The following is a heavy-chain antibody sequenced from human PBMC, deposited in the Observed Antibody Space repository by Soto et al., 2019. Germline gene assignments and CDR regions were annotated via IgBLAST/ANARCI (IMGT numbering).Heavy chain of an antibody. CDR2: ISYDGSNK. D-gene: IGHD6-19*01. CDR3: ARRVGSSGWYGEYYFDY. J-gene: IGHJ4*02. CDR1: GFTFSSYA. Sequence: GGSLRLSCAASGFTFSSYAMHWVRQAPGKGLEWVAVISYDGSNKYYADSVKGRFTISRDNSKNTLYLQMNSLRAEDTAVYYCARRVGSSGWYGEYYFDYWGQGTLVTVSS. V-gene: IGHV3-30-3*01.